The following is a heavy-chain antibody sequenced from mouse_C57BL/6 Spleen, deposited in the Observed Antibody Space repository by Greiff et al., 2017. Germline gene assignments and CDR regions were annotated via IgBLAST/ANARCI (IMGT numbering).Heavy chain of an antibody. V-gene: IGHV5-15*01. CDR2: ISNLAYSI. J-gene: IGHJ1*03. Sequence: EVKLMEPGGGLVQPGGSLKLSCAASGFTFSDYGMAWVRQAPRTGPEWVAFISNLAYSIYYADTVTGRFTISRESAKNTLYLEMSGLRSEDTAMYNCARAHEGYVDVWGTGTTVTVAS. CDR3: ARAHEGYVDV. CDR1: GFTFSDYG.